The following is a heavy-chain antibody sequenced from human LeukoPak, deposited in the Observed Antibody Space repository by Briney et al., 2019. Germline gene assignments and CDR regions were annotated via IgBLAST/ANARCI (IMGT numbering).Heavy chain of an antibody. CDR1: GFTFSRSA. D-gene: IGHD4-17*01. CDR2: ITATGGAT. CDR3: AKYLGDYGDFDCFDY. Sequence: GGSLRLSCAASGFTFSRSAMSWVRQAPGKGLEWVSTITATGGATYYADSVKGRFTTSRDNSKNTLYLQMNSLRAEGTAVYYCAKYLGDYGDFDCFDYWGQGTLVTVSS. V-gene: IGHV3-23*01. J-gene: IGHJ4*02.